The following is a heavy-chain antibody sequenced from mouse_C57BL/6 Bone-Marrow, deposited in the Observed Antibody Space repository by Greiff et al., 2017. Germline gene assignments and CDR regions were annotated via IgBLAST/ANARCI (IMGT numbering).Heavy chain of an antibody. CDR1: GFTIKNTY. D-gene: IGHD1-1*01. CDR2: IDPANGNT. CDR3: GSGVYDPFDY. V-gene: IGHV14-3*01. Sequence: VQLQQSVAELVRPGASVKLSCTASGFTIKNTYMHWVKQRPEQGLEWIGRIDPANGNTKYAPKFQGKATITADTSSNTAYLPLSSLTSEDTSILYGGSGVYDPFDYWGQGTTLTVSS. J-gene: IGHJ2*01.